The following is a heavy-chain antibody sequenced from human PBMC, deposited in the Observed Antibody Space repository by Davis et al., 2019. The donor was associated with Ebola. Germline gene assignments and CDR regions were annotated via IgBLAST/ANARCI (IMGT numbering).Heavy chain of an antibody. D-gene: IGHD2-2*01. J-gene: IGHJ6*02. CDR3: ARGDIVVVPAAMFYYYYGMDV. V-gene: IGHV4-30-4*06. CDR2: IYYSGST. Sequence: SWVRQHPGKGLEWIGYIYYSGSTYYNPSLKSRVTISVDTSKNQFSLKLSSVTAADTAVYYCARGDIVVVPAAMFYYYYGMDVWGQGTTVTVSS.